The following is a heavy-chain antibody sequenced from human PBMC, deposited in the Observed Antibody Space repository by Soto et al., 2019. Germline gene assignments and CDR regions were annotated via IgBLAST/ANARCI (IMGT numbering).Heavy chain of an antibody. CDR3: ARTHKIMVCGVIGYYYYVMYV. CDR1: GGTFSSYA. CDR2: IIPIFGTA. V-gene: IGHV1-69*13. Sequence: SVKVSCKASGGTFSSYAISWVRQAPGQGLEWMGGIIPIFGTANYAQKFQGRVTITADESTSTAYMELSSLRSEDTAVYYCARTHKIMVCGVIGYYYYVMYVWGQGTTDPGSS. J-gene: IGHJ6*02. D-gene: IGHD3-10*01.